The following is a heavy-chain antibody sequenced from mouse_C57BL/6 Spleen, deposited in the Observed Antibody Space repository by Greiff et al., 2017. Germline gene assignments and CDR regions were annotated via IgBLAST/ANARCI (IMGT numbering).Heavy chain of an antibody. V-gene: IGHV1-81*01. D-gene: IGHD1-1*01. J-gene: IGHJ3*01. Sequence: QVQLQQSGAELARPGASVKLSCKASGYTFTSYGISWVKQRTGQGLEWIGEIYPRSGNTYYNEKFKGKATLTADKSSSTAYMELRSLTSEDSAVYFCARDGNYYGSSPAWFAYWGQGALVTGSA. CDR2: IYPRSGNT. CDR1: GYTFTSYG. CDR3: ARDGNYYGSSPAWFAY.